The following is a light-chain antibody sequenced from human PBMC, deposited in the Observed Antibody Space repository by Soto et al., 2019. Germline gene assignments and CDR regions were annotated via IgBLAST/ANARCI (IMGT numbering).Light chain of an antibody. J-gene: IGLJ1*01. CDR2: EVT. Sequence: QSALTQPPSASGSPGQSVTIPCTGTSSDVGANNYVSWYQQHPGKAPKLMIYEVTKRPSGVPDRFSGSKSGNTASLTVSGLQAEDEADYYCSSYAGANRVFGTGTKVTVL. CDR3: SSYAGANRV. V-gene: IGLV2-8*01. CDR1: SSDVGANNY.